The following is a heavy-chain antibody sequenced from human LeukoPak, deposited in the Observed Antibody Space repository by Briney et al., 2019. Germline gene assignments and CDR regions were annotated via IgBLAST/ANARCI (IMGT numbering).Heavy chain of an antibody. CDR3: TRGAMLRGIPHSPGE. CDR1: GGSLSGYL. CDR2: IDHSGSP. V-gene: IGHV4-34*01. D-gene: IGHD3-10*01. Sequence: SETLSLTCAVSGGSLSGYLWNWIRQPPGKGLEWIGEIDHSGSPNYNSSLKSRVTISLDTSKNQFSLKLTSVTAADTAVYFCTRGAMLRGIPHSPGEWGQGTLVTVSS. J-gene: IGHJ4*02.